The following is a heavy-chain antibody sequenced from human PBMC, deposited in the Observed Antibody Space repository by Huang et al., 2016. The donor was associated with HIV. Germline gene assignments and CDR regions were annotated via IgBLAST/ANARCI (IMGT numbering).Heavy chain of an antibody. CDR2: IKQDGTKT. Sequence: EVQLVESGGGLVQLGGSLRLSCGGSGFPFRFYCMNWVRQVPSKGLEWVAKIKQDGTKTFYADSVKGRITISRDNAANSVYLQMTGLRAEDTAIYYCARDYSNLLREFEQWGQGTLVSVSS. CDR1: GFPFRFYC. D-gene: IGHD4-4*01. J-gene: IGHJ4*02. CDR3: ARDYSNLLREFEQ. V-gene: IGHV3-7*01.